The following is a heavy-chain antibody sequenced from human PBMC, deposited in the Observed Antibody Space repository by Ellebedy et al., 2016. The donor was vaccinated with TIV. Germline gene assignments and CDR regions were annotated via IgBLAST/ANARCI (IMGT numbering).Heavy chain of an antibody. CDR2: IYPGDSDT. V-gene: IGHV5-51*01. J-gene: IGHJ4*02. D-gene: IGHD6-13*01. Sequence: ASVKVSCKDSGYSFTSYWIGWVRQLPGKGLEWMGIIYPGDSDTRYSPSFQGQVTISADKSISTAYLQWSSLKASDTAMYYCARKSPGIVATGLDFWGQGTLVTVSS. CDR3: ARKSPGIVATGLDF. CDR1: GYSFTSYW.